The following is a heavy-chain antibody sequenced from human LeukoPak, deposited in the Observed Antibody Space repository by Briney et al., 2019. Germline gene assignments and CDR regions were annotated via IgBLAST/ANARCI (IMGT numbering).Heavy chain of an antibody. J-gene: IGHJ6*03. D-gene: IGHD6-19*01. V-gene: IGHV4-61*02. CDR2: IYTSGST. Sequence: SQTLSLTCTVSGGSISSGSYYWSWIRQPAGKGLAWIGRIYTSGSTNYNPSLKSRVTISVDTSKNQFSLKLSSVTAADTAVYYCARARPIAVAGKDYYYYMDVWGKGTTVTISS. CDR3: ARARPIAVAGKDYYYYMDV. CDR1: GGSISSGSYY.